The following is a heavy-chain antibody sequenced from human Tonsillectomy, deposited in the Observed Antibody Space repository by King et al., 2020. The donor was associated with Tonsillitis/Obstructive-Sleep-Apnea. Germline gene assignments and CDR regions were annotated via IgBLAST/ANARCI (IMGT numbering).Heavy chain of an antibody. V-gene: IGHV3-23*04. D-gene: IGHD5-12*01. CDR3: AKGTAVATIYYFDY. CDR2: ISGSGGST. Sequence: VQLVESGGGLVQPGGSLRLSCAASGFTFSSYAMNWVRQAPGKGLEWVSGISGSGGSTYYAESVKGRFTISRDNSKKTLYLQMNSLRAEDTAIYYCAKGTAVATIYYFDYWGQGTLVTVSS. CDR1: GFTFSSYA. J-gene: IGHJ4*02.